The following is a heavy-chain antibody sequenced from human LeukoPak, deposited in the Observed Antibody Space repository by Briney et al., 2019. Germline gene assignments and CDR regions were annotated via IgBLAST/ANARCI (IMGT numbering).Heavy chain of an antibody. Sequence: SETLSLTCNVSGGSLSSHYCSWIRQAPGKGLEWIGFIFSGGSTNYNPSLKSRVSISMDTSQNQFSLKLTFVTAADTAVYYCARGRGPLRVEFGDWGQGALVTVSS. V-gene: IGHV4-4*09. CDR2: IFSGGST. D-gene: IGHD3-16*01. CDR1: GGSLSSHY. CDR3: ARGRGPLRVEFGD. J-gene: IGHJ4*02.